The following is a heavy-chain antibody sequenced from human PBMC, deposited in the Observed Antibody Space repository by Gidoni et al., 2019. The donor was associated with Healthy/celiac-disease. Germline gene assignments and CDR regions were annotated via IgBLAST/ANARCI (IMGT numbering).Heavy chain of an antibody. V-gene: IGHV3-15*01. CDR1: GFTFSNAW. Sequence: EVQLVESGGGLVKPGGSLRLSCAAAGFTFSNAWMSWVRQAPGKGLEWVGRIKSKTDGGTTDYAAPVKGRFTISRDDSKNTLYLQMNSLKTEDTAVYYCTTNIRYFDWFDYYGMDVWGQGTTVTVSS. D-gene: IGHD3-9*01. CDR2: IKSKTDGGTT. J-gene: IGHJ6*02. CDR3: TTNIRYFDWFDYYGMDV.